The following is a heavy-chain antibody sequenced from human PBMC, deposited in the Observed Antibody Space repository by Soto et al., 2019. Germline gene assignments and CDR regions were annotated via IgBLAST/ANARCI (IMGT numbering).Heavy chain of an antibody. CDR3: ARGETHQQLAY. CDR2: IYHSGST. V-gene: IGHV4-4*02. CDR1: GDSISSDKW. J-gene: IGHJ1*01. Sequence: SETLSLTCAVSGDSISSDKWWSWIRQPPGKGLQWIGEIYHSGSTKYNPSLKSRVIISVDKSKNQFSLKLSSVTDADTAVYYCARGETHQQLAYWAQGTLVTVS. D-gene: IGHD6-13*01.